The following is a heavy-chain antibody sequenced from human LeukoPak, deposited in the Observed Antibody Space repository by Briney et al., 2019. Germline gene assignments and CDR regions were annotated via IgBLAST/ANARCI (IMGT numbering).Heavy chain of an antibody. V-gene: IGHV1-18*01. Sequence: ASVKVSCKTSGYTFTSYGISWVRQAPGQGLEWMGWISAYNGNTNYAQKLQGRVTMTTDTSTSTAYMELRSLRSDDTAVYYCARGSPYKQLVWAFDIWGQGTMVTVSS. J-gene: IGHJ3*02. CDR2: ISAYNGNT. D-gene: IGHD6-6*01. CDR3: ARGSPYKQLVWAFDI. CDR1: GYTFTSYG.